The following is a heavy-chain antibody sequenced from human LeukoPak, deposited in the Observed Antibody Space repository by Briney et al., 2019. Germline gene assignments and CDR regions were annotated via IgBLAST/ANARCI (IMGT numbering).Heavy chain of an antibody. V-gene: IGHV3-11*04. D-gene: IGHD2-2*01. CDR1: GFTVSSNY. Sequence: GGSLRLSCAASGFTVSSNYMSWIRQAPGKGLEWVSYISSSGSTIYYADSVKGRFTISRDNAKNSLYLQMNSLRAEDTAVYYCARAAIVVVPAANWFDPWGQGTLVTVSS. J-gene: IGHJ5*02. CDR2: ISSSGSTI. CDR3: ARAAIVVVPAANWFDP.